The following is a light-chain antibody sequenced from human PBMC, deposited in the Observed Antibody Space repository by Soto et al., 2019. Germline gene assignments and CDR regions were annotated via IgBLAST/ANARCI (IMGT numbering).Light chain of an antibody. CDR1: SSNIGAGYD. Sequence: QSVPAQPPSVSGAPGQKVTISCTGSSSNIGAGYDLHWYQQLPGTAPKLLLYDNSNRPSGVPDRFSGSKSGTSASLAITGLQAEDEADYYCQSYDSSLSAYVFGTGTKVTVL. J-gene: IGLJ1*01. CDR3: QSYDSSLSAYV. CDR2: DNS. V-gene: IGLV1-40*01.